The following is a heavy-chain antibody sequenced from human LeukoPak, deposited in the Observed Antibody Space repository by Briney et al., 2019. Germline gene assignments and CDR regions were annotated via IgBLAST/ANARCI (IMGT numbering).Heavy chain of an antibody. J-gene: IGHJ4*02. D-gene: IGHD1-26*01. CDR3: ARDPTGDSGSYLGPLGY. V-gene: IGHV1-69*06. CDR1: GYTFTGYY. CDR2: IIPIFGTA. Sequence: ASVKVSCKASGYTFTGYYMHWVRQAPGQGLEWMGGIIPIFGTANYAQKFQGRVTITADKSTSTAYMELSGLRSEDTAVYYCARDPTGDSGSYLGPLGYWGQGTLVTVSS.